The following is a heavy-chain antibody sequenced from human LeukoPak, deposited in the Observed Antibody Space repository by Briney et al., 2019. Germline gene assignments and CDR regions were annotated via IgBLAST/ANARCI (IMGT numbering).Heavy chain of an antibody. CDR3: ARDVVVVVAATPDY. CDR1: GYSINSIYH. D-gene: IGHD2-15*01. V-gene: IGHV4-38-2*02. J-gene: IGHJ4*02. CDR2: IYHSGST. Sequence: SETLFLTCTVSGYSINSIYHWGWIRQPPGKGLEWTGSIYHSGSTYYNPSLKSRVTISVDTSKNQFSLKLSAVTAADTAVYYCARDVVVVVAATPDYWGQGTLVTVSS.